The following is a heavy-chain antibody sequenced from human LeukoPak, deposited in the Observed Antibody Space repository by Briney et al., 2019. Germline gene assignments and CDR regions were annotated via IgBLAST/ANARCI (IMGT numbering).Heavy chain of an antibody. CDR2: IYTSGST. D-gene: IGHD3-10*01. CDR1: GGSISSYY. J-gene: IGHJ5*02. CDR3: ARGGFYYGSGEINWFDP. V-gene: IGHV4-4*07. Sequence: PSETLPLTCTVSGGSISSYYWSWIRQPAGKGPEWIGRIYTSGSTNYNPSLKSRVAMSVDTSKNQFSLKLSSVTAADTAVYYCARGGFYYGSGEINWFDPWGQGTLVTVSS.